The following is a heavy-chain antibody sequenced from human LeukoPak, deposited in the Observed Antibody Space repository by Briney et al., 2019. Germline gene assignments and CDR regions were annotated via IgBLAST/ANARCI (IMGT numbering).Heavy chain of an antibody. D-gene: IGHD3-10*01. J-gene: IGHJ6*02. CDR1: GGSISSYY. Sequence: PSETLSLTCTVSGGSISSYYWSWIRQPPGKGLEWIGYIYYSGSTNYNPSLKSRVTISVDTSKNQFSLKLSSVTAADTAVYYCARGAFITMVFYGMDVWGQGTTVTVS. CDR3: ARGAFITMVFYGMDV. V-gene: IGHV4-59*01. CDR2: IYYSGST.